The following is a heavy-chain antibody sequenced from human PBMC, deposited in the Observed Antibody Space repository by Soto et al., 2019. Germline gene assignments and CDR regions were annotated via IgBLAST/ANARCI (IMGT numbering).Heavy chain of an antibody. CDR1: GYTFTSYD. Sequence: QVQLLQSGAEVRPPGASVKVSCKASGYTFTSYDIHWVRQAPGQGFEWVGRVDPHTGRADSAEKLPGRVSQTRGSSIITAYLELRRLRSDGTAVYFCARKYYSGSGITDWGQGTLVIVSS. J-gene: IGHJ4*02. V-gene: IGHV1-2*06. CDR2: VDPHTGRA. D-gene: IGHD3-10*01. CDR3: ARKYYSGSGITD.